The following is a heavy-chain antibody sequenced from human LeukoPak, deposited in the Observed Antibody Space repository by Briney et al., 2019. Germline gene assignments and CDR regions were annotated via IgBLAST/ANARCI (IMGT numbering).Heavy chain of an antibody. V-gene: IGHV4-34*01. CDR3: ARAFSGYDFLYYYYYYYMDV. Sequence: SETLSLTCAVYGGSFSGYYWSWIRQPPGKGLEWIGEINHSGSTNYNPSLKSRVTISVDTSKNQFSLKLSSVTAADTAVYYCARAFSGYDFLYYYYYYYMDVWGKGTTVTISS. CDR1: GGSFSGYY. CDR2: INHSGST. J-gene: IGHJ6*03. D-gene: IGHD5-12*01.